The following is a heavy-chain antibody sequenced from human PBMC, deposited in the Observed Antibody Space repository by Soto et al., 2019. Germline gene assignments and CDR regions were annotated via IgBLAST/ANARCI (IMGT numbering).Heavy chain of an antibody. CDR3: ARDQVKGTMTIL. CDR2: ISYDGSNK. D-gene: IGHD4-17*01. J-gene: IGHJ4*02. CDR1: GFTFINYA. V-gene: IGHV3-30-3*01. Sequence: GGSLRLSXAASGFTFINYAMHWVRQAPGKGLEWVAVISYDGSNKYYADSVKGRFTISRDNSKNTMYLQMNSLSAEDTAVYHCARDQVKGTMTILWGQGTLVTVSS.